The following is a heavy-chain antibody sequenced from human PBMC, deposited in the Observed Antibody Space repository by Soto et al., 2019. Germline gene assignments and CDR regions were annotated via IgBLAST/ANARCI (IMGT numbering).Heavy chain of an antibody. D-gene: IGHD5-12*01. Sequence: GESLKISCKGSGYSFTSYWISWVRQMPGKGLEWMGRIDPSDSYTNYSPSFQGHVTISADKSISTAYLQWSSLKASDTAMYYCARRSGYDFYYYGMDVWCQGTTVTVSS. CDR1: GYSFTSYW. CDR3: ARRSGYDFYYYGMDV. CDR2: IDPSDSYT. V-gene: IGHV5-10-1*01. J-gene: IGHJ6*02.